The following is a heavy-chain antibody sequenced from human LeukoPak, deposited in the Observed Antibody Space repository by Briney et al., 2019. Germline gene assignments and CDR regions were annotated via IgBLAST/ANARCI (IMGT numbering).Heavy chain of an antibody. D-gene: IGHD4-17*01. CDR3: ARGLPKIGYGGYGGAWFDP. Sequence: PSETLSLTCTVSGRSISSSSYYWGWIRQPPGKGLEWLGSMYYSGSTYYNPPLKTRLTISVDTTKNRSSLKLSSVSVADTDVYYGARGLPKIGYGGYGGAWFDPWGQGTLVTASS. J-gene: IGHJ5*02. CDR1: GRSISSSSYY. CDR2: MYYSGST. V-gene: IGHV4-39*07.